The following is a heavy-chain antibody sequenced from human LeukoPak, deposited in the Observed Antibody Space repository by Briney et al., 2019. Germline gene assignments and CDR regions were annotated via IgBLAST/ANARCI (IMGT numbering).Heavy chain of an antibody. Sequence: GGSLRLSCAASGFTFSSYEMNWVRQAPGKGLEWVSCISSSGSTIYYADSVKGRFTISRDNAKNSLYLQMNSLRAEDTAVYYCATYSGAHHKTFDYWGRGTLVTVSS. CDR3: ATYSGAHHKTFDY. CDR1: GFTFSSYE. CDR2: ISSSGSTI. D-gene: IGHD1-26*01. J-gene: IGHJ4*02. V-gene: IGHV3-48*03.